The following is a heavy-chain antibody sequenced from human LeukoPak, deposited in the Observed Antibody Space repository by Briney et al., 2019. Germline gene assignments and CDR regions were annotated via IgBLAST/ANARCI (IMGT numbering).Heavy chain of an antibody. D-gene: IGHD4-17*01. CDR2: ISRDGGAT. J-gene: IGHJ6*02. CDR1: GFTFSSYA. CDR3: VKVTTLTTPYYGMDV. V-gene: IGHV3-64D*09. Sequence: GGSLRLSCSASGFTFSSYAMHWVRQAPGKGLEYVSAISRDGGATYYPDSVKVRFTISRDNSKNMLYLQMSSLRTEDTAIYYCVKVTTLTTPYYGMDVWGQGTTVTVSS.